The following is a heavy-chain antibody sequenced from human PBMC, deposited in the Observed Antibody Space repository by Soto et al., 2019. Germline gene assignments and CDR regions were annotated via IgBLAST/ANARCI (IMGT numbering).Heavy chain of an antibody. V-gene: IGHV1-46*01. D-gene: IGHD6-13*01. CDR2: ISAGGGYT. CDR3: ARDMLQQQLVH. Sequence: ASVKVSCKASGYIFTNYYMHWVRQAPGQGLEWMGTISAGGGYTTYAQRFQGRVTMTTDTSTSTVSMELSSLRSEDTAVYYCARDMLQQQLVHWGQGTLVTVSS. J-gene: IGHJ4*02. CDR1: GYIFTNYY.